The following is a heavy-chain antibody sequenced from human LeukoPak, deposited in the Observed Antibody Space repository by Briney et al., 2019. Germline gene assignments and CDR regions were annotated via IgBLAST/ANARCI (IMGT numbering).Heavy chain of an antibody. CDR2: ISGSGGST. J-gene: IGHJ4*02. D-gene: IGHD3-10*01. V-gene: IGHV3-23*01. Sequence: PGGSLRLSCAASGFTFSSYAMSWVRQAPGKGLEWVSAISGSGGSTHYADSVKGRFTISRDNSKNTLYLQMNSLRAEDAAVYYCANRGDTNFHFDYWGQGTLVTVSS. CDR1: GFTFSSYA. CDR3: ANRGDTNFHFDY.